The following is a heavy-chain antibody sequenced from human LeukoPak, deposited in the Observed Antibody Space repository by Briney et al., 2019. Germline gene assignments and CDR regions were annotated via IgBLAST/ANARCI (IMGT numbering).Heavy chain of an antibody. CDR1: GFTFSSYA. J-gene: IGHJ6*02. Sequence: PGGSLRLSCAASGFTFSSYAMSWVRQAPGKGLEWVSAISCSGGSTYYADSVKGRFTISRDNSKNTLYLQMNSLRAEDTAVYYCAKVMEYYYDSSGYYYYYGMDVWGQGTTVTVSS. V-gene: IGHV3-23*01. D-gene: IGHD3-22*01. CDR3: AKVMEYYYDSSGYYYYYGMDV. CDR2: ISCSGGST.